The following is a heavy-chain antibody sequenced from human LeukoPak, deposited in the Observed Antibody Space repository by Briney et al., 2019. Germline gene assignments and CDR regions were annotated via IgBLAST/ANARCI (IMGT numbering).Heavy chain of an antibody. D-gene: IGHD2-8*01. V-gene: IGHV1-18*04. CDR1: GYSENFYG. Sequence: ASVRVSCKTSGYSENFYGITWVRQVAGQGREWMGWISAQHGQAEYAPNSQDRVTMTTDTYTNTAYMELKSLRSDDTAVYYCAGSLGYCTSNVCYLKYWGQGTLVTVSS. J-gene: IGHJ4*02. CDR3: AGSLGYCTSNVCYLKY. CDR2: ISAQHGQA.